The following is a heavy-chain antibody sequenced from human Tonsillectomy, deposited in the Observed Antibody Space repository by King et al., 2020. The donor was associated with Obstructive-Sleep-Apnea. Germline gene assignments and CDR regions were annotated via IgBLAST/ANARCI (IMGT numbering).Heavy chain of an antibody. Sequence: QLQESGPGLVKPSQTLSLTCPVSGGSISSGGYYWSWIRQHPGGGLEWIGYIFYNGTTYHNPSLKVRVTMSVDTSKNQFSLMVRSVTAADTAWYYCARDNGANCSSTSCYSAPYYYFGMDVWGQGTTVTVSS. V-gene: IGHV4-31*03. D-gene: IGHD2-2*01. J-gene: IGHJ6*02. CDR1: GGSISSGGYY. CDR3: ARDNGANCSSTSCYSAPYYYFGMDV. CDR2: IFYNGTT.